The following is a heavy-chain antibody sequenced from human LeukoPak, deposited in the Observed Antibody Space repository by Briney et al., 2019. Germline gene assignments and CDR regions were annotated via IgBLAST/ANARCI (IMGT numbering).Heavy chain of an antibody. CDR3: ARGRSNYYGMDV. J-gene: IGHJ6*02. CDR1: VGSINSYY. V-gene: IGHV4-59*01. Sequence: SETLSLICSVSVGSINSYYWNWMRRPPGKGLEWIGYIYYNGNTNYSPSLTSRVTISVDTSKNLFSLEVSSVTAADTAVYYCARGRSNYYGMDVWGQGTTVTVSS. CDR2: IYYNGNT. D-gene: IGHD1-26*01.